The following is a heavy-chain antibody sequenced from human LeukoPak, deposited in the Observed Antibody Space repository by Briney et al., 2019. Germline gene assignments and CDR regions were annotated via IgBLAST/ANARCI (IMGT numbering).Heavy chain of an antibody. V-gene: IGHV4-39*07. CDR1: GGSISSSSYY. CDR3: ARYHNGYDDY. J-gene: IGHJ4*02. D-gene: IGHD5-12*01. Sequence: SETVSLTCTVSGGSISSSSYYWGWIRQPPGKGLEWIGSIYYGGSTYYNPSLKSRVAISLDRSKSQFSLKLSSVTDADTAVYYCARYHNGYDDYWGQGSLVTVSS. CDR2: IYYGGST.